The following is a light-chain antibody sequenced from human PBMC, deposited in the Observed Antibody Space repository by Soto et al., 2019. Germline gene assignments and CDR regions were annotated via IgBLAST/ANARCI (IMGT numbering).Light chain of an antibody. CDR1: SSDVGGYNY. CDR3: SSYTSSRTLV. V-gene: IGLV2-14*01. J-gene: IGLJ2*01. CDR2: EVS. Sequence: QSALTQPASVSGSPGQSITISCTGTSSDVGGYNYVSWYQQHPGKAPKLMIYEVSYRPSGVSNRFSGSKSGNTASLTISGLQAEDEAEYYCSSYTSSRTLVFGGGTKLTVL.